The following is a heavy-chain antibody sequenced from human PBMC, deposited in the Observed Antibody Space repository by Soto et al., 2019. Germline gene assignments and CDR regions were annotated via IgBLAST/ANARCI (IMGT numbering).Heavy chain of an antibody. CDR2: IDPSDSYT. V-gene: IGHV5-10-1*01. D-gene: IGHD5-12*01. CDR3: ATLRGYSGYDSAQYYYYYGMDV. Sequence: GESLKISCKGSGYSFTSYWISWVRQMPWKGLEWMGRIDPSDSYTNYSPSFQGHVTISADKSISTAYLQWSSLKASDTAMYYCATLRGYSGYDSAQYYYYYGMDVWGQGTTVTVSS. CDR1: GYSFTSYW. J-gene: IGHJ6*02.